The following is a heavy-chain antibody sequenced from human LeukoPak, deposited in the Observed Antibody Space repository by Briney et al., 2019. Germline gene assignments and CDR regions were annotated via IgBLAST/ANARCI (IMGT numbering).Heavy chain of an antibody. CDR3: ARGRANWGYTFDY. CDR1: GFTFSSYE. CDR2: ISSSGSTI. Sequence: PGGSQTLSCAASGFTFSSYEMNWVRQAPGRGLEWLSYISSSGSTIYYAESVKGRFTNSRDNAKNSLYLKMNSLRAEDTAVYYCARGRANWGYTFDYWGQGSLDPVSS. J-gene: IGHJ4*02. D-gene: IGHD7-27*01. V-gene: IGHV3-48*03.